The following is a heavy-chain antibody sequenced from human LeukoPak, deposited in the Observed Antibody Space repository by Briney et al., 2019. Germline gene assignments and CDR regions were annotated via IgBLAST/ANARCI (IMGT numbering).Heavy chain of an antibody. V-gene: IGHV1-2*02. CDR1: GYTFTGYY. D-gene: IGHD3-16*01. Sequence: ASVKVSCKASGYTFTGYYMHWVRQAPGQGLEWLGWINPNSGGTNYAQKFQGRVTMTRDTSISTAYMELSRLRSDDTAVYYCARDSAYFEYYYMDVWGKGTTVTVSS. J-gene: IGHJ6*03. CDR3: ARDSAYFEYYYMDV. CDR2: INPNSGGT.